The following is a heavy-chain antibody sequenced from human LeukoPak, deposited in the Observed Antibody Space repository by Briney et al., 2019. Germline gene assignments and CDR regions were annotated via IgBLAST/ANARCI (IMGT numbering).Heavy chain of an antibody. V-gene: IGHV3-7*01. Sequence: QTGGSLRLSCAASGFTFRDYTMNWVRQAPGKGLEWVASIKHDGSEKYYVDSVRGRFTISRDNTMNSLYLQMSSLRAEDTAVYYCATDRGWRTSGYYLYYFEYWGQGTLVTYSS. CDR3: ATDRGWRTSGYYLYYFEY. CDR2: IKHDGSEK. J-gene: IGHJ4*02. D-gene: IGHD3-3*01. CDR1: GFTFRDYT.